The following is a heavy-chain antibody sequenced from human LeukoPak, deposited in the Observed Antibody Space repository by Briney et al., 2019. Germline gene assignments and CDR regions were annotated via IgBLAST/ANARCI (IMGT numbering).Heavy chain of an antibody. V-gene: IGHV3-23*01. J-gene: IGHJ4*02. CDR3: AKQKGPWGGTAMAACDY. Sequence: GGSLTLSCAASEFTFSNYAMSWVRQAPGKGLEWVSAINRSGGSTYYADSVKGRFTISRDNSKNTLYLQMNSLRADDTAVYYCAKQKGPWGGTAMAACDYWGQGTLVTVSS. CDR1: EFTFSNYA. D-gene: IGHD5-18*01. CDR2: INRSGGST.